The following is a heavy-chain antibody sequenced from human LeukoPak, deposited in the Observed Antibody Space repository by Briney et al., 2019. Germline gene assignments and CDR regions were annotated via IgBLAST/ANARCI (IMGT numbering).Heavy chain of an antibody. V-gene: IGHV3-74*01. J-gene: IGHJ4*02. CDR2: INSDGSNT. D-gene: IGHD5-24*01. CDR1: GFTFSSNW. CDR3: ASRDY. Sequence: GGSLRLSCAGYGFTFSSNWMHWVRQVPGKGLVWVSRINSDGSNTNYAYSGRVRITISRDNSKNTLYLQRNSLGAVDTAVYYCASRDYWGQGTLGTVSS.